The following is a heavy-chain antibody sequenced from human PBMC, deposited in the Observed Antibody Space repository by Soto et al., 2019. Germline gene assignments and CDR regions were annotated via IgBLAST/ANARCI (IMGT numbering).Heavy chain of an antibody. CDR1: GGSISSYY. V-gene: IGHV4-59*08. CDR2: IYYSRST. Sequence: SETLSLTCTVSGGSISSYYWSWIRQPPGKGLEWIGYIYYSRSTNYNPSLKSRVTISVDTSKNQFSLKLSSVTAADTAVYSCARGAYDFWSGYRNWFDPWGQGTLVTVSS. J-gene: IGHJ5*02. D-gene: IGHD3-3*01. CDR3: ARGAYDFWSGYRNWFDP.